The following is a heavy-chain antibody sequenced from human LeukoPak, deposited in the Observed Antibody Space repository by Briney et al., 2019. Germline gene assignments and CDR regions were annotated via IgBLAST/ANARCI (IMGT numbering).Heavy chain of an antibody. V-gene: IGHV4-34*01. Sequence: SETLSLTCNVSGGSFSGYYWSWIRQPPGKGLEWIGEINHSETTNYNPSLKSRVTVSVDTSKNQFSLKLTSVTAADTAVYYCATRPDIAATGPGWFDPWGQGTLVTVSS. J-gene: IGHJ5*02. CDR3: ATRPDIAATGPGWFDP. D-gene: IGHD6-13*01. CDR1: GGSFSGYY. CDR2: INHSETT.